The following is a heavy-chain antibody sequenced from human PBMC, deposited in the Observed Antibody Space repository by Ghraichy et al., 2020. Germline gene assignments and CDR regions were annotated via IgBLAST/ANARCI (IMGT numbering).Heavy chain of an antibody. J-gene: IGHJ1*01. CDR3: ARGRGGYCSSTSCSTYFQH. D-gene: IGHD2-2*01. Sequence: SETSLTCAVYGGSFSGYYWSWIRQPPGKGLEWIGEINHSGSTNYNPSLKSRVTISVDTSKNQFSLKLSSVTAADTAVYYCARGRGGYCSSTSCSTYFQHWGQGTLVTVSS. V-gene: IGHV4-34*01. CDR2: INHSGST. CDR1: GGSFSGYY.